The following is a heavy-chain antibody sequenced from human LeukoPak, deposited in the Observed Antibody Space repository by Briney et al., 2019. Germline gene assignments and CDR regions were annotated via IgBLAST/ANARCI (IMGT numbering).Heavy chain of an antibody. D-gene: IGHD6-6*01. V-gene: IGHV4-61*02. CDR3: ARGQLAGFDY. CDR1: GGSISSGSYY. Sequence: SETLSLTCTVSGGSISSGSYYWSWIRQPAGKGLEWIGRIYTSGSTNYNPSLKSRVTISVDTSKNQFSLKLSSVTAADTAVYYCARGQLAGFDYWGQGTLVTVSS. CDR2: IYTSGST. J-gene: IGHJ4*02.